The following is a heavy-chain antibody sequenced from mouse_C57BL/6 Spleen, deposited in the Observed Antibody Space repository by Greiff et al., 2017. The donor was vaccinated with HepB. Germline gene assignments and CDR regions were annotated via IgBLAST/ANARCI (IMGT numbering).Heavy chain of an antibody. J-gene: IGHJ2*01. CDR1: GFNIKDDY. Sequence: VQLQQSGAELVRPGASVKLSCTASGFNIKDDYMHWVKQRPEQGLEWIGWLDPENGDTEYASKFQGKATITADTSSNTAYLQLSSLTSEDTAVYYCTTGDDLDYWGQGTTLTVSS. V-gene: IGHV14-4*01. CDR3: TTGDDLDY. CDR2: LDPENGDT.